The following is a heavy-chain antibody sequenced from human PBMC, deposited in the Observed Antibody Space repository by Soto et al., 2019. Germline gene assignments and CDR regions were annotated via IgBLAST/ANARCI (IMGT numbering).Heavy chain of an antibody. CDR3: ASEGLQNYYYVMDV. Sequence: EVQLVESGGGLVQPGGSLRLSCAASGFTFSSYWMSWVRQAPGKGLEWVANIKQDGSEKYYVDSVKGRFTISRDNAKNTLYLQMNILRAEDTAVYYCASEGLQNYYYVMDVWGQGTTVTVSS. J-gene: IGHJ6*02. CDR1: GFTFSSYW. CDR2: IKQDGSEK. V-gene: IGHV3-7*01.